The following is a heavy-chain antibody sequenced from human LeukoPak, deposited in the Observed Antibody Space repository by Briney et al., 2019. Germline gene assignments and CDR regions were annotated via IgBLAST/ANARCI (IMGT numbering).Heavy chain of an antibody. V-gene: IGHV3-23*01. Sequence: GGSLRLSCAASGFTFSSFAMSWVRQAPGQGLEWVSSISSTAATTYYADSVRGRFTISRDNAMNTLYLQLSSLRVEDTAVYYCARDFVPYYDFWSGYGIAFDIWGQGTMVTVSS. D-gene: IGHD3-3*01. J-gene: IGHJ3*02. CDR2: ISSTAATT. CDR1: GFTFSSFA. CDR3: ARDFVPYYDFWSGYGIAFDI.